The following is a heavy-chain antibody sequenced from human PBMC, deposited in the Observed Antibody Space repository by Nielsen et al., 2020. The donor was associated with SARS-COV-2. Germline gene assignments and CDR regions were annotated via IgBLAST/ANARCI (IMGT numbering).Heavy chain of an antibody. CDR2: VYYTGST. CDR1: GGSITSSSHY. D-gene: IGHD2-2*02. CDR3: ARNVVVVPAAIKMSAFDI. V-gene: IGHV4-39*01. Sequence: SETLSLTCTFSGGSITSSSHYWGWIRQPPGKGLEWIGSVYYTGSTFYNPSLKSRVTISRDTSKNQFSLKLNSVTAADTAVYYCARNVVVVPAAIKMSAFDIWGQGTVVTVSS. J-gene: IGHJ3*02.